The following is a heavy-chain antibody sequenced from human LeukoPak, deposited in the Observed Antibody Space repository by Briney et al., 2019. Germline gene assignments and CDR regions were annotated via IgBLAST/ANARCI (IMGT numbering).Heavy chain of an antibody. J-gene: IGHJ5*02. CDR3: ARVRDSLNWFDP. D-gene: IGHD5-18*01. Sequence: SETLSLTCAVYGGSFSGYYWSWIRQPPGKGLEWIGEINHSGSTNYNPSFKSRVTISVDTSKNQFSLKLSSVTAADTAVYYCARVRDSLNWFDPWGQGTLVTVSS. CDR1: GGSFSGYY. V-gene: IGHV4-34*01. CDR2: INHSGST.